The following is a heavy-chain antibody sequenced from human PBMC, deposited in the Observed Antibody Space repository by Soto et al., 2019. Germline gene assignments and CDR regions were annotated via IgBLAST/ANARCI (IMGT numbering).Heavy chain of an antibody. CDR3: ARVPEGGYSYGFFDY. D-gene: IGHD5-18*01. Sequence: GASVKVSCTASGYTFTSYGISWLRQAPGQGLEWMGWISAYNGNTNYAQKLQGRVTMTTDTSTSTAYMKLRSMRSDDTAVYYCARVPEGGYSYGFFDYWGQGTLVTVSS. V-gene: IGHV1-18*01. CDR1: GYTFTSYG. J-gene: IGHJ4*02. CDR2: ISAYNGNT.